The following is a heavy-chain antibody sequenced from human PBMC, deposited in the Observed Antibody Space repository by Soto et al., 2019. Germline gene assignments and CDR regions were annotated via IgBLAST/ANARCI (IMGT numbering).Heavy chain of an antibody. J-gene: IGHJ3*01. CDR2: IDSDGMT. CDR3: ARLRTQR. Sequence: EVQLVESGGGLVQPGGSLRLSCAVSGFSVTSNYMSWVRQAPGQGLECLSVIDSDGMTNYADSVKGRFTISRHNSKHTLDLQMDSLRAEDTAVYYWARLRTQRWGQGTMVTFSS. D-gene: IGHD6-25*01. V-gene: IGHV3-53*04. CDR1: GFSVTSNY.